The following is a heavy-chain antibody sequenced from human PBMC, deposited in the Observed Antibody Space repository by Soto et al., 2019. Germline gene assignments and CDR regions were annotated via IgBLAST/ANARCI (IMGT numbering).Heavy chain of an antibody. J-gene: IGHJ4*02. D-gene: IGHD3-16*02. V-gene: IGHV3-23*01. Sequence: VQLLESGGGLVQPGGSLRLSCAASGFTFSSYAMSWVRQAPGKGLEWVSAISGSGGSTYYADSVKGRFTISRDNSKNTLYLQMNSLRAEDTAVYYCANNYDYIWGSYRPFDYWGQGTLVTVSS. CDR1: GFTFSSYA. CDR3: ANNYDYIWGSYRPFDY. CDR2: ISGSGGST.